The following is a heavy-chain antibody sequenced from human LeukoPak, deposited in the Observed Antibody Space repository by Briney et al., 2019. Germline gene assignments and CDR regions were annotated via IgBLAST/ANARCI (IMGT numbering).Heavy chain of an antibody. V-gene: IGHV1-69*05. J-gene: IGHJ6*03. CDR3: AGEIPVMATTYYYYYYMDV. CDR2: IIPIFGTA. Sequence: SVKVSCKASGGTFSSYTISWVRQAPGQGLEWMGGIIPIFGTANYAQKFQGRVTITTDESTSTAYMELSSLRSEDTAVYYCAGEIPVMATTYYYYYYMDVWGKGTTVTVSS. CDR1: GGTFSSYT. D-gene: IGHD5-24*01.